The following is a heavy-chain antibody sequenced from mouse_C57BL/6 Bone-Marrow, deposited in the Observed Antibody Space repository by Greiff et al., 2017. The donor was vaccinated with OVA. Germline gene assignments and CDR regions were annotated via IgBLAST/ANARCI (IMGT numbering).Heavy chain of an antibody. V-gene: IGHV1-64*01. CDR3: AIPYDYDGYYFDY. D-gene: IGHD2-4*01. CDR1: GYTFTSYW. J-gene: IGHJ2*01. CDR2: IHPNSGST. Sequence: QVQLQQSGAELVKPGASVKLSCKASGYTFTSYWMHWVKQRPGQGLEWIGMIHPNSGSTNYNEKFKSKATLTVDKSSSTAYMQLSSLTSEDSAVYYCAIPYDYDGYYFDYWGQGTTLTVSS.